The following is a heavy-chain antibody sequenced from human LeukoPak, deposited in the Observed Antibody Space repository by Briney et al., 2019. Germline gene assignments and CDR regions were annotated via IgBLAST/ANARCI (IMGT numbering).Heavy chain of an antibody. CDR3: ARDAGGIVTMIVVAKDAFDI. CDR2: ISAYNGNT. D-gene: IGHD3-22*01. J-gene: IGHJ3*02. V-gene: IGHV1-18*01. CDR1: GYTFTSYG. Sequence: GASVKVSCKASGYTFTSYGISWVRQAPGQGLEWMGRISAYNGNTNYAQKLQGRVTMTTDTSTSTAYMELRSLRSDDTAVYYCARDAGGIVTMIVVAKDAFDIWGQGTMVTVSS.